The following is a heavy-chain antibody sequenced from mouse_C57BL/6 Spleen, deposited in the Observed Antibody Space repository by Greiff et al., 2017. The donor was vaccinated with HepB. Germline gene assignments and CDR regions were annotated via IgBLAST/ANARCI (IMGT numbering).Heavy chain of an antibody. Sequence: QVQLQQPGAELVKPGASVKMSCKASGYTFTSYWITWVKQRPGQGLEWIGDIYPGSGSTNYNEKFKSKATLTVDTSSSTAYMQLSSLTSEDSAVYYGARALYGSSYAWFAYWGQGTLVTVSA. J-gene: IGHJ3*01. CDR1: GYTFTSYW. CDR2: IYPGSGST. CDR3: ARALYGSSYAWFAY. D-gene: IGHD1-1*01. V-gene: IGHV1-55*01.